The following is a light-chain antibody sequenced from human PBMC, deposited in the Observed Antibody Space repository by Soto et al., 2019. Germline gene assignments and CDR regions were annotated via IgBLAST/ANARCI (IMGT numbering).Light chain of an antibody. CDR2: AAS. V-gene: IGKV1-39*01. CDR3: QQSWT. CDR1: QSISSY. J-gene: IGKJ1*01. Sequence: DIQMTQPPSSLSASVGDRVTITCRASQSISSYLNWYQQKPGKAPKLLIYAASSLQSGVPSRFSGSGSGTDFTLTISSLQPEDFATYYCQQSWTFGQGTKVEIK.